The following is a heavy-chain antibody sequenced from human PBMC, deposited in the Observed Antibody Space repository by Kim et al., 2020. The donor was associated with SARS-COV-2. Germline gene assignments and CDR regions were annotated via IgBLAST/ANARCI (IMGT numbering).Heavy chain of an antibody. D-gene: IGHD3-22*01. CDR3: ASGYYDSSGTPLDY. J-gene: IGHJ4*02. CDR1: GGSFSGYY. CDR2: INHSGST. Sequence: SETLSLTCAVYGGSFSGYYWSWIRQPPGKGLEWIGEINHSGSTNYNPSLKSRVTISVDTSKNQFSLKLSSVTAADTAVYYCASGYYDSSGTPLDYWGQGTLVTVSS. V-gene: IGHV4-34*01.